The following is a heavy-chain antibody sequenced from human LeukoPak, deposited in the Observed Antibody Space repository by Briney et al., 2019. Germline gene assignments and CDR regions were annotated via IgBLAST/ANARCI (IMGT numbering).Heavy chain of an antibody. J-gene: IGHJ4*02. V-gene: IGHV5-51*01. Sequence: PGESLKISCKGSGYSFISYWIGWVRQMPGKGLEWMGIIYPGDSDTRYSPSFQGQVTISADKSISTAYLQWSSLKASDTAMYYCARLNAHDCSGGSCYSGGRYFDYWGQGTLVTVSS. CDR1: GYSFISYW. D-gene: IGHD2-15*01. CDR3: ARLNAHDCSGGSCYSGGRYFDY. CDR2: IYPGDSDT.